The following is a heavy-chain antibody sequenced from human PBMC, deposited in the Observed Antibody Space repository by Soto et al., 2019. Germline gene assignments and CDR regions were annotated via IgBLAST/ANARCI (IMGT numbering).Heavy chain of an antibody. V-gene: IGHV3-7*04. J-gene: IGHJ4*02. CDR1: GFTFGNYW. CDR2: IKPDGGEQ. D-gene: IGHD5-18*01. CDR3: ARGHSNSCDY. Sequence: EVQLVESGGGLVQPGGSLRLSCEASGFTFGNYWMNWVRQTPGKGLEWVANIKPDGGEQYYVDSVKGRFTISRDNAKDSLYLQMSSLRGDDTAVYYCARGHSNSCDYWGQGTPVTVSS.